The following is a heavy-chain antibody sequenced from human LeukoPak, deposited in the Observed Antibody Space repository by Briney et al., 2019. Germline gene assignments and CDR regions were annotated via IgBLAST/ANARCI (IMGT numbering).Heavy chain of an antibody. Sequence: SVKVSCMASGGTFSSYAISWVRQAPGQGLEWMGGIIPIFGTANYAQKFQGRVTITADESTSTAYMELSSLRSEDTAVYYCAILSGDAVAGRVSVWYFDLWGRGTLITVSS. CDR3: AILSGDAVAGRVSVWYFDL. J-gene: IGHJ2*01. CDR2: IIPIFGTA. D-gene: IGHD6-19*01. V-gene: IGHV1-69*13. CDR1: GGTFSSYA.